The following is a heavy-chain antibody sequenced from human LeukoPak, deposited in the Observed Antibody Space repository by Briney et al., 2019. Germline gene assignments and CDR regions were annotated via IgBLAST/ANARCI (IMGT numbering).Heavy chain of an antibody. CDR3: ARPGLRGVYYFDY. Sequence: GESLKTPCKGFGYSFTSYWIGWVRQMPGKGLGWMGIIYPGDSDTRYSPSFQGQVTISADKSISTAYLQWSSLKASDTAMYYCARPGLRGVYYFDYWGQGTLVTVSS. CDR2: IYPGDSDT. V-gene: IGHV5-51*01. D-gene: IGHD5-12*01. J-gene: IGHJ4*02. CDR1: GYSFTSYW.